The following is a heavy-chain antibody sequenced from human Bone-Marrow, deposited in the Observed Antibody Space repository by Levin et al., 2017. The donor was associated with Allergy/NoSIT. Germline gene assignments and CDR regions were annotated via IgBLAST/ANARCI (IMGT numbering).Heavy chain of an antibody. CDR2: VSGSGINT. J-gene: IGHJ4*02. CDR1: GFTFSSFS. V-gene: IGHV3-23*01. Sequence: GGSLRLSCVASGFTFSSFSMSWVRQSPGKGLEWVSSVSGSGINTSYGDSVKGRFTISRDNSNNTLSLQMNSLRVEDTARYFCAKENWGSFEFWGQGALVTVSS. D-gene: IGHD7-27*01. CDR3: AKENWGSFEF.